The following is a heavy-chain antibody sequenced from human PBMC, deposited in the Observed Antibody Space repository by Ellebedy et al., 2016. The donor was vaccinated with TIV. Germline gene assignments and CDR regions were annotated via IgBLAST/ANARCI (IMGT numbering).Heavy chain of an antibody. Sequence: MPSETLSLTCAVYGGSFSGYYWNWIRQPPGKGLEWIGEINHSGTTNYNPSLKSRVTISVDTSKNQFPLKLSSVTAADTAVYYCARGIYGSGSIDYWGQGTLVTVSS. D-gene: IGHD3-10*01. J-gene: IGHJ4*02. CDR2: INHSGTT. CDR1: GGSFSGYY. V-gene: IGHV4-34*01. CDR3: ARGIYGSGSIDY.